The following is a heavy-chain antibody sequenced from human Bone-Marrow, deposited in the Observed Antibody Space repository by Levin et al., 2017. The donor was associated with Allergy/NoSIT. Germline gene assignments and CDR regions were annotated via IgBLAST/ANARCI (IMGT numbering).Heavy chain of an antibody. CDR1: GFTFSGHW. V-gene: IGHV3-74*01. Sequence: GGSLRLSCAASGFTFSGHWMNWVRQAPGKGLVWVSRVNTDGTTTDYADSVRGRFTISRDNAKNTLYLQMKGLTAEDTGIYYCTRGRSASGTYIPHWGQGTLVTVSP. D-gene: IGHD3-10*01. J-gene: IGHJ4*02. CDR2: VNTDGTTT. CDR3: TRGRSASGTYIPH.